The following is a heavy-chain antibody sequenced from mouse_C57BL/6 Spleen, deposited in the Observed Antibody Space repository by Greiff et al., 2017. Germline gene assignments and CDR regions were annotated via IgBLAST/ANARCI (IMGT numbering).Heavy chain of an antibody. V-gene: IGHV5-16*01. Sequence: EVQLVESEGGLFQPGSSMTLSCTASGFTFSHYYMAWVRQVPEKGLEWVANIIYDGSSTYYLDSLHSRYIISRDDAKNILYMQMSSLKSEDTATYYCARDNYGRGDFDYWGQGTTLTVAS. CDR3: ARDNYGRGDFDY. D-gene: IGHD1-1*01. CDR2: IIYDGSST. J-gene: IGHJ2*01. CDR1: GFTFSHYY.